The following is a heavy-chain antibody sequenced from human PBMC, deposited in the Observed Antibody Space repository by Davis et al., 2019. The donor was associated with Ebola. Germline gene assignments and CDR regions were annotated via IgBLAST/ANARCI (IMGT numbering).Heavy chain of an antibody. J-gene: IGHJ5*02. CDR1: GGSFSGYY. D-gene: IGHD6-19*01. CDR2: INHSGST. CDR3: ARGERDIAVAGPGYNWFDP. V-gene: IGHV4-34*01. Sequence: PSETLSLTCAVYGGSFSGYYWSWIRQPPGKGLEWIGEINHSGSTNYNPSLKSRVTISVDTSKNQFSLKLSSVTAADTAVYYCARGERDIAVAGPGYNWFDPWGQGTLVTVSS.